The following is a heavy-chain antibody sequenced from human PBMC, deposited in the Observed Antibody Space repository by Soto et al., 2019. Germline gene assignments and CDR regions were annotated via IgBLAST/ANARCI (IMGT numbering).Heavy chain of an antibody. Sequence: PGGSLRLSCAASGFTFSSYAMSWVRQAPGKGLEWVSAISGSGGSTYYADSVKGRFTISRDNSKNTLYLQMNSLRAEDTAVYYCAKGGRYCSSTSCSGGGYYYYGMDVWGQGTTVTVSS. CDR2: ISGSGGST. V-gene: IGHV3-23*01. D-gene: IGHD2-2*01. J-gene: IGHJ6*02. CDR3: AKGGRYCSSTSCSGGGYYYYGMDV. CDR1: GFTFSSYA.